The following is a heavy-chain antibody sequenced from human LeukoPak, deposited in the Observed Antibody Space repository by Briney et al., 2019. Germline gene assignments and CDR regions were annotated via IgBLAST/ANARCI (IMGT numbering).Heavy chain of an antibody. CDR2: IKGDGSDR. CDR1: GYNFSTFW. D-gene: IGHD3-10*01. Sequence: GGSLRLSCAASGYNFSTFWMSWVRQAPGKGLEWVANIKGDGSDRHYVESVRGRFTISRDNARNSLYLQMNSLRVEDAAVYYYASSVSFEVWGQGTLVTVSS. CDR3: ASSVSFEV. J-gene: IGHJ4*02. V-gene: IGHV3-7*01.